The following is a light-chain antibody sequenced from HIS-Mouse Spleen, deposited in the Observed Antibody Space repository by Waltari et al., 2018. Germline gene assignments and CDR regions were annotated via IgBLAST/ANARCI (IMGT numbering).Light chain of an antibody. Sequence: SYELTQPPSVSVSPGQTARITCSGDALPKKYAYWYQQKSGQAPVLVIGGDSKRPSGSPERFSGSSSGTMATLTISGDQVEDEADYYCYSTDSSGNHRVVGGGTKLTVL. CDR2: GDS. CDR1: ALPKKY. V-gene: IGLV3-10*01. CDR3: YSTDSSGNHRV. J-gene: IGLJ2*01.